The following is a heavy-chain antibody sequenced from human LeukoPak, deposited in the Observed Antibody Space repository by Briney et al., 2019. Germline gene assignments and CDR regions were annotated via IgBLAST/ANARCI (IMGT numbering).Heavy chain of an antibody. J-gene: IGHJ4*02. CDR2: ISWNGGSI. V-gene: IGHV3-9*01. CDR3: AKAEGFFGGYYDH. Sequence: GGSLRLSCAASGFTFDDYAMHWARQAPGKGLEWVSGISWNGGSIDYMDSVKGRFTISRDNAKNSLYLQMNSLRAEDTAFYFCAKAEGFFGGYYDHWGQGTLVTVSS. CDR1: GFTFDDYA. D-gene: IGHD4-23*01.